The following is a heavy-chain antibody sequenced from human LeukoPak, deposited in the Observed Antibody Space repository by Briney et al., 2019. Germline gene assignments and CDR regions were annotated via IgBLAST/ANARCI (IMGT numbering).Heavy chain of an antibody. Sequence: GGSLRLSCAASGFTLSSYWMHWVRHAPGKGLVWVSRINPDGSTTSYADSVKGRFTISRDNARNTLYLQMNSLRVEDTAVYYCARVEVGGWHWLDPGGQGTQVPVPS. CDR2: INPDGSTT. CDR3: ARVEVGGWHWLDP. CDR1: GFTLSSYW. V-gene: IGHV3-74*01. D-gene: IGHD6-19*01. J-gene: IGHJ5*02.